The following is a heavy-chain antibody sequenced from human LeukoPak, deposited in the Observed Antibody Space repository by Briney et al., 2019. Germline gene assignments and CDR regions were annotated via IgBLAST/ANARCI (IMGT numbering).Heavy chain of an antibody. CDR1: GGSISSSSSYY. D-gene: IGHD6-13*01. CDR2: MSNTGRT. J-gene: IGHJ4*02. CDR3: ARRSQTTAGRGIDY. Sequence: PETLSLTCTVSGGSISSSSSYYWAWIRQPPGKGLEWIGTMSNTGRTYYNPSLKSRVTISGDTSKNQFSLKVISVTAADTAVFYCARRSQTTAGRGIDYWGQGTLVTVSS. V-gene: IGHV4-39*01.